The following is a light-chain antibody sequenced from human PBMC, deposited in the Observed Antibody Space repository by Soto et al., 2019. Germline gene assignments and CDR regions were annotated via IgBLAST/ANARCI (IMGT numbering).Light chain of an antibody. J-gene: IGLJ1*01. Sequence: QSVLSQPASVSGAPVQSITVSCTGTSSDVGAYNYVSWYQQHPGKATKLMIYGVSNRPSGVSNRFSGSKSGNTASLTISGLQAEDEADYYCSSYASSISYVFGTGTKVTVL. CDR2: GVS. CDR3: SSYASSISYV. CDR1: SSDVGAYNY. V-gene: IGLV2-14*01.